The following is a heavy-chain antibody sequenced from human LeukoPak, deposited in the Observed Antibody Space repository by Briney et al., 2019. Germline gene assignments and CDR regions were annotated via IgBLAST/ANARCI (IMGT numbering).Heavy chain of an antibody. V-gene: IGHV3-21*01. J-gene: IGHJ6*03. CDR2: ISSSSSYI. CDR3: AREFDCSGGSCYSFYYYYYYIDV. Sequence: GGSLRLSCAASGFTFSSYSMNWVRQAPGKGLEWVSSISSSSSYIYYADSVKGRFTISRDNAKNSLYLQMNSLRAEDTAVYYCAREFDCSGGSCYSFYYYYYYIDVWGKGTTVTVSS. CDR1: GFTFSSYS. D-gene: IGHD2-15*01.